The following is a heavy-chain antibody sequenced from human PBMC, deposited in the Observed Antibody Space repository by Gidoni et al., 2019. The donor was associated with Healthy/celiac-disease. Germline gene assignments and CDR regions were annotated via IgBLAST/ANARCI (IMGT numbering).Heavy chain of an antibody. J-gene: IGHJ4*02. V-gene: IGHV4-4*02. D-gene: IGHD1-26*01. Sequence: QVQLQESGPGLVKPSGTLSLTCAVSGCSISSSNWWRWVRQPPGKGLEWIGEIYPGGSTNYNPSLKSRVTISVDKSKNQFSLKLSSVTAADTAVYYCARDHRGEHQLLRWKAFDYWGQGTLVTVSS. CDR1: GCSISSSNW. CDR3: ARDHRGEHQLLRWKAFDY. CDR2: IYPGGST.